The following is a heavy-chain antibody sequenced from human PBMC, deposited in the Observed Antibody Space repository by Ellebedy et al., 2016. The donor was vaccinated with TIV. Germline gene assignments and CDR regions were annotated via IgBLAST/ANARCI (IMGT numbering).Heavy chain of an antibody. V-gene: IGHV3-23*01. Sequence: GESLKISCAGSGFTFSSYPMNWVRQAPGKGLEWVSPISAGGGSTYYADSVKGRFTISRDNSKNALYLQMNSLRAEDTALYYCARGCGTSCNREAYWGQGTLVTVSS. J-gene: IGHJ4*02. CDR2: ISAGGGST. CDR3: ARGCGTSCNREAY. CDR1: GFTFSSYP. D-gene: IGHD2-2*01.